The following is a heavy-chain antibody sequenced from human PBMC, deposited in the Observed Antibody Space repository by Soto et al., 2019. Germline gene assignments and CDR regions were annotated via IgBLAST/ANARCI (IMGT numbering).Heavy chain of an antibody. CDR2: ITGTGGNT. CDR1: GFTLSTYG. Sequence: GGSLRLSCAGSGFTLSTYGMTWVRHAPGKGLEWVSAITGTGGNTYYVDSVKGRFTSSRDNSKNMLYLQMNSVRVEDTAVYYCARIRGYWYGLDVWGPGTTLPVS. CDR3: ARIRGYWYGLDV. V-gene: IGHV3-23*01. J-gene: IGHJ6*02.